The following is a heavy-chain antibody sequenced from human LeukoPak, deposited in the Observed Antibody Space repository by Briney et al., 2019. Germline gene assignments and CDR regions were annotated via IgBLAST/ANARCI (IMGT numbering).Heavy chain of an antibody. D-gene: IGHD1-1*01. V-gene: IGHV3-23*01. J-gene: IGHJ4*02. CDR1: GFTISSYA. CDR3: AKDRGSATAGTIDY. CDR2: IGGGGVGT. Sequence: PGGSLRLSCAASGFTISSYAMSWVRQAPGKGLEWVSAIGGGGVGTFYADSVKGRFTVSRDNSRNTLYLQMNSLRAEDTAVYYCAKDRGSATAGTIDYWGQGTLVTVSS.